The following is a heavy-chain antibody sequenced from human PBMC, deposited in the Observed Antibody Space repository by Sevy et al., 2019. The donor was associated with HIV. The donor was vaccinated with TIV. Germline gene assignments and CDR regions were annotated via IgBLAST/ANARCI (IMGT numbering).Heavy chain of an antibody. Sequence: ASVKVSCKASGGTFSSYALSWVRQAPGQGLEWMGGIIPHFGTTNFAQKFQGRVTITADESWSTAYMELSSLRSDDTAVYYRARTPILRIPASTDLNFDSWGEETLVNDSS. CDR1: GGTFSSYA. CDR3: ARTPILRIPASTDLNFDS. J-gene: IGHJ4*02. D-gene: IGHD2-2*01. V-gene: IGHV1-69*13. CDR2: IIPHFGTT.